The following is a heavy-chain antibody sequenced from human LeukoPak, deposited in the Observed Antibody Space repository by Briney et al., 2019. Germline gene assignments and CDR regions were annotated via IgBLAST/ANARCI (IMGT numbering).Heavy chain of an antibody. CDR2: INSDGSST. CDR1: GFTFSSYW. J-gene: IGHJ4*02. D-gene: IGHD5-12*01. CDR3: ARFVLESYSGYD. Sequence: PGGSLRLSCAASGFTFSSYWMHWVRQAPGKGLVWVSRINSDGSSTSYADSVKGRFTISRDNAKNTLYLQMNNLRAEDTAVYYCARFVLESYSGYDWGQGTLVTVSS. V-gene: IGHV3-74*01.